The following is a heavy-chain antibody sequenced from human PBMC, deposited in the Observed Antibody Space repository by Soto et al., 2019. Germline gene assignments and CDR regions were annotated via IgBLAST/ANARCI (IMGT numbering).Heavy chain of an antibody. J-gene: IGHJ5*02. V-gene: IGHV3-66*04. Sequence: GGSLRLSCAASGFTVSSNYMSWVRQAPGKGLEWVSVIYSGGSTYYADSVKGRFTISRDNSKNTLYLQMNSLRAEDTAVYYCARLNSGGYNWFDPWGQGTLVTVSS. CDR1: GFTVSSNY. CDR2: IYSGGST. CDR3: ARLNSGGYNWFDP. D-gene: IGHD3-16*01.